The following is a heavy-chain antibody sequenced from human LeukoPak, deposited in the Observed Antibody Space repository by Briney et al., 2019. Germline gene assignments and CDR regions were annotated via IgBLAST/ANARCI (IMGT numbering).Heavy chain of an antibody. CDR1: GGTFSSYA. J-gene: IGHJ6*03. CDR3: ASLCYPPDIVVVPAVYYMDV. CDR2: IIPIFGTA. V-gene: IGHV1-69*05. D-gene: IGHD2-2*01. Sequence: SVKVSCKASGGTFSSYAISWVRQAPGQGLEWMGGIIPIFGTANYAQKFQGRVTITTDESTSTAYMELSSLRSEDTAVYYCASLCYPPDIVVVPAVYYMDVWGKGTTVTVSS.